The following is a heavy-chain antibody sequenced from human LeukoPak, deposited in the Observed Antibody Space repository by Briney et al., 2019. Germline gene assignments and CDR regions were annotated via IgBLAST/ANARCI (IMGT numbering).Heavy chain of an antibody. V-gene: IGHV4-31*03. CDR2: IYYSGST. Sequence: SQTLSLTCTVSGGSISSGGYYWSWIRQHPGKGLEWIGYIYYSGSTYYNPSLKSRVTISVDTSKNQFSLKLSSVTAADTAVYYYATGYDSSGYYYVPFDYWGQGTLVTVSS. CDR1: GGSISSGGYY. J-gene: IGHJ4*02. CDR3: ATGYDSSGYYYVPFDY. D-gene: IGHD3-22*01.